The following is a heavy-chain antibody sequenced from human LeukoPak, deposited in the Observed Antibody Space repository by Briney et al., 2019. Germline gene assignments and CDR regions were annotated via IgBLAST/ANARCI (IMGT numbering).Heavy chain of an antibody. Sequence: PGGSLRLSCAASGFTFSSYAMSWVRQAPGKGLEWVAVISYDGSNKYYADSVKGRFTISRDNSKNTLYLQMNSLRAEDTAVYYCAREGYGFYYFDYWGQGTLVTVSS. CDR1: GFTFSSYA. J-gene: IGHJ4*02. V-gene: IGHV3-30*04. CDR2: ISYDGSNK. D-gene: IGHD5-18*01. CDR3: AREGYGFYYFDY.